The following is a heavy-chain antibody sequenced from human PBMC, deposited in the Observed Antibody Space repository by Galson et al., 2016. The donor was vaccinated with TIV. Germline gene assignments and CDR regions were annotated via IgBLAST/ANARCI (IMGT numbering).Heavy chain of an antibody. Sequence: CAISGDSVSSTSAAWNWIRQSPSRGLEWLGRTYYRSTWYNDYAASLKKGITINPDTSKNQFSLQLTSVTPEDAAVYYCARGAPSVFGVIMTLDYWGQGTLVTVSS. V-gene: IGHV6-1*01. CDR3: ARGAPSVFGVIMTLDY. CDR2: TYYRSTWYN. D-gene: IGHD3-3*01. CDR1: GDSVSSTSAA. J-gene: IGHJ4*02.